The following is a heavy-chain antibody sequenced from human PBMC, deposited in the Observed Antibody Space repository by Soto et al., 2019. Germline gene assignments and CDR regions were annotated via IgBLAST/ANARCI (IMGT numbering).Heavy chain of an antibody. D-gene: IGHD4-4*01. V-gene: IGHV4-31*03. J-gene: IGHJ6*02. CDR2: IYYSGST. CDR3: ARDYSNSLYYYYGMDV. CDR1: GGSISSGGYY. Sequence: SETLSLTCTVSGGSISSGGYYWSWTRQHPGKGLEWIGYIYYSGSTYYNPSLKSRVTISVDTSKNQFSLKLSSVTAADTAVYYCARDYSNSLYYYYGMDVWGQGTTVTVSS.